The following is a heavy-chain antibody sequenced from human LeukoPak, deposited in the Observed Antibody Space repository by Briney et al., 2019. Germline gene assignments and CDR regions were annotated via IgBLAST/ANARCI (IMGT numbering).Heavy chain of an antibody. Sequence: GGSLRLSCAASGFTFSSYTMNWVRQAPGKGLEWVSSISSGGSYIYYADSVKGRFTISRDNAKSSLYLQMNSLRADDTAVYYCARDRLGVEMATINRFDYWGQGFLVTVSS. CDR3: ARDRLGVEMATINRFDY. V-gene: IGHV3-21*01. J-gene: IGHJ4*02. D-gene: IGHD5-24*01. CDR2: ISSGGSYI. CDR1: GFTFSSYT.